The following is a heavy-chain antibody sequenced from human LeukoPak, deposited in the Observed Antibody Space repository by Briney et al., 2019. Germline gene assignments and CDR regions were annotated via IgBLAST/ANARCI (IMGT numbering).Heavy chain of an antibody. Sequence: SETLPLTCTVSGGSISSYYWSWIRQPAGKGLEWIGRIYTSGSTNYNPSLKSRVTMSVDTSKNQFSLKLSSVTAADTAVYYCARGGKNYDFWSGYYFDDAFDIWGQGTMVTVSS. J-gene: IGHJ3*02. CDR1: GGSISSYY. CDR2: IYTSGST. V-gene: IGHV4-4*07. CDR3: ARGGKNYDFWSGYYFDDAFDI. D-gene: IGHD3-3*01.